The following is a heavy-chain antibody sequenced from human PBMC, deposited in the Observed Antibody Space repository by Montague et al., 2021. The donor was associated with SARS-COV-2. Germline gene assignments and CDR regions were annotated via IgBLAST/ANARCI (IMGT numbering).Heavy chain of an antibody. CDR2: INYSGKT. J-gene: IGHJ6*02. Sequence: SETLSLTRTVSGGSISSGTYYWGWVRQPPGKGLEWIGTINYSGKTYYNPSLKSRVTISVDTSKNQFSLKLSSVTAADTAVYYCTREGYQVLWSDYYYYGMDVWGQGTTVTVSS. V-gene: IGHV4-39*02. CDR1: GGSISSGTYY. D-gene: IGHD2-2*01. CDR3: TREGYQVLWSDYYYYGMDV.